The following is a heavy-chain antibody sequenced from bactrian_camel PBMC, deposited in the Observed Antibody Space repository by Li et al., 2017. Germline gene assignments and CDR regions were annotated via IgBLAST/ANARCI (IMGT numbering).Heavy chain of an antibody. CDR3: AAAIPSPRFAVRAGPLSALEYTH. V-gene: IGHV3S53*01. CDR1: GYTSSSFC. D-gene: IGHD6*01. CDR2: ISRDGFT. Sequence: HVQLVESGGGSVQAGGSLRLSCTASGYTSSSFCMGWFRQVPGKEREAVAAISRDGFTNYADSVKGRFTLSKDVGKNTLYLQMNSLKPEDTAIYTCAAAIPSPRFAVRAGPLSALEYTHWGQGTQVTVS. J-gene: IGHJ4*01.